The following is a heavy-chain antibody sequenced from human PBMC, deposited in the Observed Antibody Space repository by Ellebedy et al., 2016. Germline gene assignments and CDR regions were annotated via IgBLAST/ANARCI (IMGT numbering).Heavy chain of an antibody. V-gene: IGHV3-23*01. CDR2: ISGDGGST. Sequence: GGSLRLXXAASGFTFSNFFMSWVRQTPGKGLEWVSTISGDGGSTHFADSVKGRFTISRDNSKNTLYLQMDSLRADDTAVYYCRQGHYFGYWGQGTLVTFSS. J-gene: IGHJ4*02. CDR1: GFTFSNFF. CDR3: RQGHYFGY.